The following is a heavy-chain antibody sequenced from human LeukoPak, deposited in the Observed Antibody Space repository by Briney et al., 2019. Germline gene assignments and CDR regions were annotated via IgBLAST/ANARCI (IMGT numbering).Heavy chain of an antibody. Sequence: GGSLRLSCAASGFTFSNAWMSWVRQAPGKGLEWVANIKQDGSEKYYVDSVKGRFIISRDNDKNSLDLQMNSLRAEDTAVYYCARQRVGASAYWGQGTLVTVSS. CDR2: IKQDGSEK. D-gene: IGHD1-26*01. CDR1: GFTFSNAW. CDR3: ARQRVGASAY. J-gene: IGHJ4*02. V-gene: IGHV3-7*04.